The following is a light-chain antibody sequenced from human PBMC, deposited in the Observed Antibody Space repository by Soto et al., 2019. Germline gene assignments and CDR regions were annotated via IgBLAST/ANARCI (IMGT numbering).Light chain of an antibody. CDR3: QQYYTTPWT. J-gene: IGKJ1*01. CDR2: WAS. CDR1: QSVLYSSNNKNY. Sequence: DIVMTQSPDSLAVSLGERATINCKSSQSVLYSSNNKNYLAWYQQKPGQPPKVLIYWASTRESGVPDRFSGSGSGTDFTLTISSLQAEDFAVYYCQQYYTTPWTFGQGTKVEIK. V-gene: IGKV4-1*01.